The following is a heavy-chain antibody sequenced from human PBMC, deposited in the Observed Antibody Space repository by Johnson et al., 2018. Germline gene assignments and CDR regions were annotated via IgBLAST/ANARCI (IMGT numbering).Heavy chain of an antibody. J-gene: IGHJ6*02. CDR2: ISSSSSYI. CDR1: GFTFSSYS. CDR3: ARDRITMGVMDG. D-gene: IGHD3-3*01. V-gene: IGHV3-21*01. Sequence: EVQLVESGGGLVKPGGSLRLSCAASGFTFSSYSMNWVRQAPGKGLEWVSSISSSSSYIYYADSVKGRFTIARDNAKNSLYLQMNSLRAEDTAVYYCARDRITMGVMDGWGQGTTVTVSS.